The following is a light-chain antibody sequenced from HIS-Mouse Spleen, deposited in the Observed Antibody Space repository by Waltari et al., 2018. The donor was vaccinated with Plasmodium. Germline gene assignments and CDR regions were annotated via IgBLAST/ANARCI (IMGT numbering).Light chain of an antibody. J-gene: IGKJ3*01. Sequence: EIVMTQPPATLSVSPGERATHSCRASQSVSSNLAWYQQKPGQAPRLLIYGASTRATGIPARFSGSGSGTEFTLTISSLQSEDFAVYYCQQYNNWSFTFGPGTKVDIK. CDR2: GAS. CDR3: QQYNNWSFT. CDR1: QSVSSN. V-gene: IGKV3-15*01.